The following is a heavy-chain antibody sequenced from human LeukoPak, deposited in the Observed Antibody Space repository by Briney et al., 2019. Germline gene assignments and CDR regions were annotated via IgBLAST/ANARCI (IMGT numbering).Heavy chain of an antibody. CDR2: MNPNSGNT. V-gene: IGHV1-8*01. CDR1: GYTFTSYD. Sequence: ASVKVSCKASGYTFTSYDINWVRQATGQGLEWMGWMNPNSGNTGYAQKFQGRVTMTRNTSISTAYMELSSLRSEDTAVYYCARVYYDFWSGYYIQFMHRYYYGMDVWGQGTTVTVSS. D-gene: IGHD3-3*01. CDR3: ARVYYDFWSGYYIQFMHRYYYGMDV. J-gene: IGHJ6*02.